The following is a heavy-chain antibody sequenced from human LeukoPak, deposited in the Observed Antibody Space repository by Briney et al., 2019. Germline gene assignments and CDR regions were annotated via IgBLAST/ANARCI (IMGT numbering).Heavy chain of an antibody. D-gene: IGHD7-27*01. V-gene: IGHV3-21*01. J-gene: IGHJ6*03. Sequence: GGSLRLSCAASGFTFSSYSMNWVRQAPGKGLEWVSSISSSSSYIYYADSVKGRFTISRDNAKNSLYLQMNSLRAEDTAVYYCARNTGDLLDYYYYYMDVWGKGTTVTVSS. CDR2: ISSSSSYI. CDR1: GFTFSSYS. CDR3: ARNTGDLLDYYYYYMDV.